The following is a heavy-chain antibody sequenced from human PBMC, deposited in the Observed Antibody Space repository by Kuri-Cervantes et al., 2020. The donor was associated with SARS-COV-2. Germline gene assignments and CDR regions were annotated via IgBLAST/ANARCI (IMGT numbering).Heavy chain of an antibody. D-gene: IGHD3-9*01. V-gene: IGHV3-9*01. CDR1: GFTFSSYA. J-gene: IGHJ3*02. CDR3: ARSFVYYDILDAFDI. Sequence: GGSLRLSRAASGFTFSSYAMSWVRQAPGKGLEWVSGISWNSSSIGYADSVKGRFTISRDNAKNSLYLQMNSLRAEDTAVYYCARSFVYYDILDAFDIWGQGTMVTVSS. CDR2: ISWNSSSI.